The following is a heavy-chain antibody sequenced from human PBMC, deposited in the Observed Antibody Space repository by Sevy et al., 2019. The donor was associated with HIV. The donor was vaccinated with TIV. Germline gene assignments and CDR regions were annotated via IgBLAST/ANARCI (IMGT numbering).Heavy chain of an antibody. V-gene: IGHV4-30-4*08. CDR3: AGDVGARGYNNYYFDS. Sequence: SETLSLTCSVSGGSISSGDYYWSWLRQPPGKGLEWIGYIYYSGSTYYNPSLKSRMTISADTSKNWFTLQLNSVTAADTAVYYCAGDVGARGYNNYYFDSWGQGTLVTVSS. CDR2: IYYSGST. J-gene: IGHJ4*02. D-gene: IGHD4-4*01. CDR1: GGSISSGDYY.